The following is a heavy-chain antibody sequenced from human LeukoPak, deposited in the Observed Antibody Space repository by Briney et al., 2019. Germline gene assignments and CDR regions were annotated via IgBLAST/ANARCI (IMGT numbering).Heavy chain of an antibody. CDR2: INPNSGGT. V-gene: IGHV1-2*02. CDR3: ARIKVVTATRGGYYYYGMDV. Sequence: GASVKVSCKASGYTFTGYYMHWVRQAPGQGLEWMGWINPNSGGTNYAQKFQGRVTMTRDTSISTAYMELSRLRSDDTAVYYCARIKVVTATRGGYYYYGMDVWGQGTTVTVSS. D-gene: IGHD2-21*02. J-gene: IGHJ6*02. CDR1: GYTFTGYY.